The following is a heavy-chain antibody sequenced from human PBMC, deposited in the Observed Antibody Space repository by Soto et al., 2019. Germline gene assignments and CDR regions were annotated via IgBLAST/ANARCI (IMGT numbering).Heavy chain of an antibody. CDR2: IVVGSGNT. CDR3: ATNLKTDDY. D-gene: IGHD1-1*01. CDR1: GFTLISST. Sequence: GASVKVSCKASGFTLISSTVQWVRQARGQPLEWIGWIVVGSGNTIYAQNFQERVTITRDMSTSTAYMELSSLRSEDTAVYYCATNLKTDDYWGQGALVTVS. J-gene: IGHJ4*02. V-gene: IGHV1-58*01.